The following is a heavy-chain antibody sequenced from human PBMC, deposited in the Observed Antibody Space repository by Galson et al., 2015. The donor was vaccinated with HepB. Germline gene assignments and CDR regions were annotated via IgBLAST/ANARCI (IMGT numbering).Heavy chain of an antibody. D-gene: IGHD2-2*01. CDR3: AKPGAGGPAALHFYYLDV. V-gene: IGHV3-21*01. J-gene: IGHJ6*03. CDR1: GFTFSSHS. CDR2: ISSSSSYI. Sequence: SLRLSCAASGFTFSSHSMYWVRQAPGKGLEWVSFISSSSSYIYYADSVKGRFTISRDNAKRSLYLQMNSLRAEDTAVYYCAKPGAGGPAALHFYYLDVWGNGTTVTVSS.